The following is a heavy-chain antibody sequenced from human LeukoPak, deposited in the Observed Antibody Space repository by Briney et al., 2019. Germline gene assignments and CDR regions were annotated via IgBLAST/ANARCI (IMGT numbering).Heavy chain of an antibody. J-gene: IGHJ4*02. CDR3: ARDKVFSSSWYPPIDY. CDR2: INPNSGGT. D-gene: IGHD6-13*01. V-gene: IGHV1-2*02. CDR1: GYTFTGYY. Sequence: ASVKVSCKASGYTFTGYYMLWVRQAPGQGLEWMGWINPNSGGTNYAQQFQGRVTMTRDTSISTANIELSRLRSDVTAVYSGARDKVFSSSWYPPIDYWGQGTLVTVSS.